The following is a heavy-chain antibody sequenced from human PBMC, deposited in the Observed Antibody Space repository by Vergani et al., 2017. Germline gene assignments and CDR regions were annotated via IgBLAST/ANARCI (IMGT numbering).Heavy chain of an antibody. CDR2: INPIFGTA. V-gene: IGHV1-69*01. D-gene: IGHD1-26*01. Sequence: QVQLVQSGAELKKPGSSVKVSCKASGGTFSSYAISWVRQAPGQGLEWMGGINPIFGTAYYAEKFQGRVTVTADESTSTAYMERSSLRSEDTAGYYCARGRDPGHGGLKPLGVGNWFDPWGQGTLVTVSS. CDR1: GGTFSSYA. J-gene: IGHJ5*02. CDR3: ARGRDPGHGGLKPLGVGNWFDP.